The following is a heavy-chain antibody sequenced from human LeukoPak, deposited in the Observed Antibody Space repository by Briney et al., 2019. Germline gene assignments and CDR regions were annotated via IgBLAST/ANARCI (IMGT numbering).Heavy chain of an antibody. J-gene: IGHJ4*02. Sequence: ASVKVTCKASGYTFTSYGISWVRQAPGQGLEWMGWISAYNGNTNYAQKLQGRVTMTTDTSTSTAYMELSSLRSEDTAVYYCATAPGIAAAGTSAEDWGQGTLVTVSS. CDR1: GYTFTSYG. D-gene: IGHD6-13*01. CDR2: ISAYNGNT. CDR3: ATAPGIAAAGTSAED. V-gene: IGHV1-18*01.